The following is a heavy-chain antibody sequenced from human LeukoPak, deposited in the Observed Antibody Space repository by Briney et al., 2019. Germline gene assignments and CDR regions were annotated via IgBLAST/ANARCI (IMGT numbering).Heavy chain of an antibody. CDR3: VRVSRYSDNWSFDY. D-gene: IGHD1-1*01. J-gene: IGHJ4*02. CDR2: INPNSGGT. CDR1: GYTFTGYY. Sequence: ASLKVSCKASGYTFTGYYMHWVRQAPGHGPEWMGWINPNSGGTNYAQKFQGSVTMTSDTSISTVYMELSRLRSDDTAVYYCVRVSRYSDNWSFDYWGQGTLVTVSS. V-gene: IGHV1-2*02.